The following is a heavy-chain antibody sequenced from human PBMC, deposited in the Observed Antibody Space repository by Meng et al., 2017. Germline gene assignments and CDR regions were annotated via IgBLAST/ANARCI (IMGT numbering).Heavy chain of an antibody. J-gene: IGHJ2*01. CDR1: GFTFSGDG. CDR3: ARGLSTTYWYFDL. D-gene: IGHD2/OR15-2a*01. Sequence: GKLVESGGGVGQPGRSLRLSCAASGFTFSGDGMHWVRQAPGKGLEWVAVIWYDGSNKYYADSVKGRFTISRDNSKNTLYLQMNSLRAEDTAVYYCARGLSTTYWYFDLWGRGTLVTVSS. CDR2: IWYDGSNK. V-gene: IGHV3-33*01.